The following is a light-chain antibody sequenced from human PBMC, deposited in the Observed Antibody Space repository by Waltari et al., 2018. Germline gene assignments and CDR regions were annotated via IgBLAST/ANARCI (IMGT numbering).Light chain of an antibody. Sequence: DIQMTQSPSSVSASVGDRVTITCRASQDIRNWLAWYQQKPGKAPNLLIYATSSLQTGVPSRFSGSGSGTEFTLTIRSLQPEDFATYYCQQANSFPSTFGPGTKVDIK. CDR1: QDIRNW. CDR2: ATS. V-gene: IGKV1-12*01. J-gene: IGKJ3*01. CDR3: QQANSFPST.